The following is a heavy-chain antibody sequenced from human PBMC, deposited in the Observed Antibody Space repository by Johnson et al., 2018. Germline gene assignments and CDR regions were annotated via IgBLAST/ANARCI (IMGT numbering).Heavy chain of an antibody. CDR3: AKSIGPSGYYMDV. V-gene: IGHV3-30*18. CDR2: ISHDGINK. J-gene: IGHJ6*03. Sequence: QVQLVESGGGEVQPGGSLRLSCAASGFTFSRFGMHWVRQAPGKGVEWVEFISHDGINKLYGDYVKGVFTISRDNSKNTLYLQLNSLRPQDTALYFCAKSIGPSGYYMDVWGKGNTVTVSS. D-gene: IGHD3-10*01. CDR1: GFTFSRFG.